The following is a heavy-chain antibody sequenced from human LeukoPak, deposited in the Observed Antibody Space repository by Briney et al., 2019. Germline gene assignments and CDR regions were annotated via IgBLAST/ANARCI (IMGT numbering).Heavy chain of an antibody. CDR1: GFTFTNLW. D-gene: IGHD4-11*01. CDR3: AGRDSARNPWAY. Sequence: GGSLRLSCAASGFTFTNLWTNWIRRAPGRGLEWVANIRPDGSEQFYVDSVKGRFTISRDNAKNSVYLQMNSLRADDTAVYYCAGRDSARNPWAYWGQGTLVTVST. J-gene: IGHJ4*02. V-gene: IGHV3-7*01. CDR2: IRPDGSEQ.